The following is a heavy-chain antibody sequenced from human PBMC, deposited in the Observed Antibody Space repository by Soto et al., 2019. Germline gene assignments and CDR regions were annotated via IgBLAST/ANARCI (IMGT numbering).Heavy chain of an antibody. J-gene: IGHJ4*02. CDR1: GGSISSGGYS. V-gene: IGHV4-30-2*01. D-gene: IGHD1-1*01. Sequence: PSETLSLTCAVSGGSISSGGYSWSWIRQPPGKGLEWIGYIYHSGSTYYNPSLKSRVTISVDRSKNQFSLKLSSVTAADTAVYYCARAARGTGTFDYWGQGTLVTVSS. CDR2: IYHSGST. CDR3: ARAARGTGTFDY.